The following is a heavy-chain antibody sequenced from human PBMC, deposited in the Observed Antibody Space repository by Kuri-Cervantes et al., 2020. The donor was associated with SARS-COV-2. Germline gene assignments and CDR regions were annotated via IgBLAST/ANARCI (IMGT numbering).Heavy chain of an antibody. CDR2: INHSGST. Sequence: GSLRLSCAVYGGSFSGYYWSWIRQPPGKGLEWIGEINHSGSTNYNPSLKSRVTISVDTSKNQFSLKLSSVTAADTAVYCCARLSTVTDNYGMDVWGQGTTVTVSS. CDR3: ARLSTVTDNYGMDV. J-gene: IGHJ6*02. D-gene: IGHD4-17*01. CDR1: GGSFSGYY. V-gene: IGHV4-34*01.